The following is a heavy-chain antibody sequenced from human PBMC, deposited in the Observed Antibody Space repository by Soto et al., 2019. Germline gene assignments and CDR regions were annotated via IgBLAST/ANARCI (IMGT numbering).Heavy chain of an antibody. J-gene: IGHJ3*02. D-gene: IGHD2-21*02. Sequence: SETLSLTFTVSGRSVSSGSYYWSWIRQPPWTGLEWIGYIYYSVSTNYNPSLKRRVTISVDTSKNQFSLKLTSVTAADTAVYSCARDRCGGDCYWSDAFDIWAQGTMVTVS. CDR2: IYYSVST. CDR3: ARDRCGGDCYWSDAFDI. V-gene: IGHV4-61*01. CDR1: GRSVSSGSYY.